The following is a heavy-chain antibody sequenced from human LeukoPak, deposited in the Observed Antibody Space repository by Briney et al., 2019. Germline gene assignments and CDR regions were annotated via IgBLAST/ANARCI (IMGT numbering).Heavy chain of an antibody. CDR3: ARFKVGSNATQKNAFDV. CDR1: GFTFSNYA. D-gene: IGHD1-26*01. Sequence: GGSLRLSCAASGFTFSNYAMHWVRQAPGKGLEWVAVISFDATKEYFGKSVKGRFTISRDDSKSTLFLQMHSLRVEDTALYFCARFKVGSNATQKNAFDVWGRGTVVTVSS. J-gene: IGHJ3*01. V-gene: IGHV3-30*17. CDR2: ISFDATKE.